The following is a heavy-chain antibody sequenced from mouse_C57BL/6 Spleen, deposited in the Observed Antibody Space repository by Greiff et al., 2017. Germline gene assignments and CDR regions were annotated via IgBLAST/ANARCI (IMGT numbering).Heavy chain of an antibody. CDR2: ISDGGSYT. J-gene: IGHJ2*01. D-gene: IGHD1-1*01. CDR3: ARVPDYYGSSYYFDY. Sequence: EVKLVESGGGLVKPGGSLKLSCAASGFTFSSYAMSWVRQTPEKRLEWVATISDGGSYTYYPDNVKGRFTISRDNAKNNLYLQMSHLKSEDTAMYYCARVPDYYGSSYYFDYWGQGTTLTVSS. V-gene: IGHV5-4*03. CDR1: GFTFSSYA.